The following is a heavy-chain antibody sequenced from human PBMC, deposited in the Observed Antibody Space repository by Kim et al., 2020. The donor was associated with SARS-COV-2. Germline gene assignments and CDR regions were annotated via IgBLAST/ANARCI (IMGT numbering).Heavy chain of an antibody. D-gene: IGHD6-19*01. V-gene: IGHV4-34*01. Sequence: SETLSLTCAVYGGSFSGYYWSWIRQPPGKGLEWIGEINHSGSTNYNPSLKSRVTISVDTSKNQFSLKLSSVTAADTAVYYCARAMYSSGWYVGYWGQGTLVTVSS. CDR1: GGSFSGYY. J-gene: IGHJ4*02. CDR2: INHSGST. CDR3: ARAMYSSGWYVGY.